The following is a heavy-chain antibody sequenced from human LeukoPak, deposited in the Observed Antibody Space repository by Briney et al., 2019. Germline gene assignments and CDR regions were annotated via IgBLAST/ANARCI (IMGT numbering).Heavy chain of an antibody. D-gene: IGHD3-9*01. J-gene: IGHJ3*02. CDR1: GFTFSDYH. CDR2: ISSSGSTR. Sequence: PGGSLRLACAASGFTFSDYHMGWIRQAPGKGLERVSYISSSGSTRYYADSLKGRVTISRDNAKNSLYLQMNSLRAENTAVYYCATSSYFDYLLYAFDIWGQGTKVTVSS. V-gene: IGHV3-11*01. CDR3: ATSSYFDYLLYAFDI.